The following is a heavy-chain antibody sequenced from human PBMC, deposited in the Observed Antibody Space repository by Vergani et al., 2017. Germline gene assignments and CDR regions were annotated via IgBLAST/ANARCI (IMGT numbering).Heavy chain of an antibody. J-gene: IGHJ4*02. D-gene: IGHD3-22*01. Sequence: EVQRLEPGGGLVQPGGSLRLSCAAPGFTFSTYAMTWVRQAPGKGLEWVSTISSDGGSTYYADSVKGRFTISRDNSKNTLSLQMNSLTAEDTAIYYCAGPQGTSAYYYGGFDYWGQGILVTVSS. V-gene: IGHV3-23*01. CDR1: GFTFSTYA. CDR2: ISSDGGST. CDR3: AGPQGTSAYYYGGFDY.